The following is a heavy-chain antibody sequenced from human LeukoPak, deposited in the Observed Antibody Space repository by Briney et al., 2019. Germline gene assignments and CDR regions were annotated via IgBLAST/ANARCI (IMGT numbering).Heavy chain of an antibody. J-gene: IGHJ4*02. CDR3: TRVVVTATRRDDY. CDR1: GFTFGDYA. V-gene: IGHV3-49*04. Sequence: GSLRLSCTASGFTFGDYAMSWVRQAPGKGLEWGGFIRSKAYGGTTEYAASVKGRFTISRDDSKSIAYLQMNSLKTEDTAVYYCTRVVVTATRRDDYWGQGTLITVSS. CDR2: IRSKAYGGTT. D-gene: IGHD2-21*02.